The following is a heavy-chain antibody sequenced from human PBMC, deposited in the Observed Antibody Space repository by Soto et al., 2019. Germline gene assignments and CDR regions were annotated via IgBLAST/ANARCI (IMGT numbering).Heavy chain of an antibody. CDR3: ARDLTAMVILPGY. CDR1: GYTFTGYY. Sequence: ASVKVSCKASGYTFTGYYMHWVRQAPGQGLEWMGWINPNSGGTNYAQKFQGWVTMTRDTSISTAYMELSRLRSDDTAVYYCARDLTAMVILPGYWGQGTLVTVSS. CDR2: INPNSGGT. J-gene: IGHJ4*02. D-gene: IGHD5-18*01. V-gene: IGHV1-2*04.